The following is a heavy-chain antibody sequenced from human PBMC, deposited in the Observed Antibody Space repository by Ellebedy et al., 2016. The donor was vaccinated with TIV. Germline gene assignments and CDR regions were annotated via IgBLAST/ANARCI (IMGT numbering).Heavy chain of an antibody. CDR3: ATHLGDGMDV. V-gene: IGHV5-10-1*01. CDR2: IDPSDSYT. CDR1: GYSFTSYW. Sequence: GESLKISCKGSGYSFTSYWISWVRQMPGKGLEWMGRIDPSDSYTNYSPSFQGHVTISADKSISTAYLQWSSLKAADTAMYYCATHLGDGMDVWGQGTTVTVSS. J-gene: IGHJ6*02. D-gene: IGHD3-10*01.